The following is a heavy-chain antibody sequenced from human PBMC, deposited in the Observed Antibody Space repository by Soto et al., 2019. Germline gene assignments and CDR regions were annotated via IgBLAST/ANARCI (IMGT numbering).Heavy chain of an antibody. CDR1: GYTFTSYA. D-gene: IGHD2-2*01. Sequence: QVQLVQSGAEEKKPGASVKVSCKASGYTFTSYAMHWVRQAPGQRLEWMGWINAGNGNTKYSQKFQGRVTITRDTSASTAYMELSSLRSEDTAVYYSARADGVGFVGPWGQGTLVTVSS. J-gene: IGHJ5*02. V-gene: IGHV1-3*05. CDR2: INAGNGNT. CDR3: ARADGVGFVGP.